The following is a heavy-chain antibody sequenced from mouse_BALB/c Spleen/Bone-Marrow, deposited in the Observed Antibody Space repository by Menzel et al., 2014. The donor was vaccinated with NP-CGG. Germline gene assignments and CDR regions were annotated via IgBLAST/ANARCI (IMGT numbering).Heavy chain of an antibody. J-gene: IGHJ2*01. Sequence: VKLMESGAELVRPGSSVKISCKASGYAFSAYWMNWVKPRPGQGLEWIGQIYPGDGDTNYNGKFKGKATLTADKSSSTAYMQLSSLTSEDSAVYFCTRSTATFDYWGQGTTLTVSS. CDR3: TRSTATFDY. V-gene: IGHV1-80*01. D-gene: IGHD1-2*01. CDR2: IYPGDGDT. CDR1: GYAFSAYW.